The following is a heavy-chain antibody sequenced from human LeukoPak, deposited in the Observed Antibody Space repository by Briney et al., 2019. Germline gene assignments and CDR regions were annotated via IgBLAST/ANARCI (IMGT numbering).Heavy chain of an antibody. CDR1: GSTFSSYS. D-gene: IGHD5-18*01. V-gene: IGHV3-21*01. CDR3: ARRLDTAMVLDY. Sequence: GGSLRLSCAASGSTFSSYSMNWVRQAPGKGLEWVSSISSSSSYIYYADSVKGRFTISRDNAKNSLYLQMNSLRAEDTAVYYCARRLDTAMVLDYWGQGTLVTVSS. J-gene: IGHJ4*02. CDR2: ISSSSSYI.